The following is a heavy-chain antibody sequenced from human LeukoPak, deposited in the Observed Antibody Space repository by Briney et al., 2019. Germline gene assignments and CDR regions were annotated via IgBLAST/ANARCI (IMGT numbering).Heavy chain of an antibody. CDR3: ARYSYGHWGYYFDY. Sequence: SGGSLRLSCAASGFTFSSYWMSWVRQAPGKGLEWVANIKQDGSEKYYVDPVKGRFTISRDNAKNSLYLQMNSLRAEDTAVYYCARYSYGHWGYYFDYWGQGTLVTVSS. D-gene: IGHD5-18*01. J-gene: IGHJ4*02. CDR2: IKQDGSEK. CDR1: GFTFSSYW. V-gene: IGHV3-7*01.